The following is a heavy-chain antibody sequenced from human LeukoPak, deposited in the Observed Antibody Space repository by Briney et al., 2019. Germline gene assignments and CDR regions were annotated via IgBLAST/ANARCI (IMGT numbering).Heavy chain of an antibody. J-gene: IGHJ6*03. CDR2: IRSKAYGGTT. Sequence: GGSLRLSCTASGFTFGDYAMSWVRQAPGKGLEWVGFIRSKAYGGTTEYAASVKGRFTISRDDSKSIAYLQMNSLKTEDTAVYYCTRGHYDFWGGYYSYYYMDVWGKGTTVTVSS. CDR3: TRGHYDFWGGYYSYYYMDV. D-gene: IGHD3-3*01. V-gene: IGHV3-49*04. CDR1: GFTFGDYA.